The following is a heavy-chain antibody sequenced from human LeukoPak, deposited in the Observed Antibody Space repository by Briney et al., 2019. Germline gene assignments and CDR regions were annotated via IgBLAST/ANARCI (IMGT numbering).Heavy chain of an antibody. J-gene: IGHJ4*02. CDR1: GFAFSSYW. CDR3: ARLGGSYYTY. D-gene: IGHD1-26*01. V-gene: IGHV3-7*01. Sequence: GGSLRLSCVASGFAFSSYWMTWVRQAPGKGLEWVANIKQDGGEEYYVDSVKGRFTISRDNAKNSLFLQMNSLRVEDTAVYYCARLGGSYYTYWGQGTLVTVSS. CDR2: IKQDGGEE.